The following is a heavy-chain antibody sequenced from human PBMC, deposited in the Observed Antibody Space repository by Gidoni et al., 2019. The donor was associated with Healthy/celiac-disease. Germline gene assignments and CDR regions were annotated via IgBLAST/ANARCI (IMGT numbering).Heavy chain of an antibody. CDR3: ARDRSSSSWGYYYYGMDV. V-gene: IGHV3-21*01. J-gene: IGHJ6*02. D-gene: IGHD6-13*01. CDR1: GFTFSSYS. Sequence: EVQLVESGGGLVKPGGSLSLSCAASGFTFSSYSMNWVRQAPGNGLEWVSSMSSSSSYIYYADSVKGRFTISRDNAKNSLYLQMNSLRAEDTAVYYCARDRSSSSWGYYYYGMDVWGQGTTVTVSS. CDR2: MSSSSSYI.